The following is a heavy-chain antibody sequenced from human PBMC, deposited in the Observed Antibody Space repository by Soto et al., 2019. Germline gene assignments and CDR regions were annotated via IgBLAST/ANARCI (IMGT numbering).Heavy chain of an antibody. Sequence: GESLKISCKGSGYSFTSYWISWVRQMPGKGLEWTGRIDPSDSYTNYSPSFQGHVTISADKSISTAYLQWSSLKASDTAMYYCARQPSTHGSGSYSYYYYYGMDVWGQGTTVTVSS. V-gene: IGHV5-10-1*01. CDR3: ARQPSTHGSGSYSYYYYYGMDV. CDR1: GYSFTSYW. J-gene: IGHJ6*02. D-gene: IGHD3-10*01. CDR2: IDPSDSYT.